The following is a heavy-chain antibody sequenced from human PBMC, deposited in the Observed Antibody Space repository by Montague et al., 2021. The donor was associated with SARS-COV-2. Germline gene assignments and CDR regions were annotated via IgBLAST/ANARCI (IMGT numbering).Heavy chain of an antibody. CDR2: INHSGST. Sequence: SETLSLTCAVYGTSFSGYYWNWIRQPPGKGLEWIGEINHSGSTKYSPSLKSRLTISADTSKNQFSLKLTSVAAADTAVYYCARLGDGVVPSPILGVGPYYSYYYMDVWGRGTTVTVSS. CDR1: GTSFSGYY. D-gene: IGHD2-15*01. J-gene: IGHJ6*03. V-gene: IGHV4-34*01. CDR3: ARLGDGVVPSPILGVGPYYSYYYMDV.